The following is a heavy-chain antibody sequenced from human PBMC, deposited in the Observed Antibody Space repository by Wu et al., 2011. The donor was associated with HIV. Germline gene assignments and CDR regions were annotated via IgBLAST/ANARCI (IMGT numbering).Heavy chain of an antibody. Sequence: QVQLVQSGAEVKRPGASVQVSCKASGYTFINYDINWVRQATGQGLEWMGGIIPIFGTANYAQKFQGRVTITADKSTSTAYMELSSLTSEDTAVYYCARDLGGDEDYWGQGNPGHRLL. V-gene: IGHV1-69*06. D-gene: IGHD2-21*01. CDR2: IIPIFGTA. J-gene: IGHJ4*02. CDR1: GYTFINYD. CDR3: ARDLGGDEDY.